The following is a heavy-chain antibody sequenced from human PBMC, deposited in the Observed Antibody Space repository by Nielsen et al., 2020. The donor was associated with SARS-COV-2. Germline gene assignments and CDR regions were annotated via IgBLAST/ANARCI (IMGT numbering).Heavy chain of an antibody. CDR2: IKQDGSEK. D-gene: IGHD3-3*01. CDR3: ARDYSFLSWSGYYYFDY. J-gene: IGHJ4*02. V-gene: IGHV3-7*01. Sequence: GSLRLSCAASGFTFSSYWMSWVRQAPGKGLEWVANIKQDGSEKYYVDSVKGRFTISRDNAKNSLYLQMNSLRAEDTAVYYCARDYSFLSWSGYYYFDYWGQGTLVTVSS. CDR1: GFTFSSYW.